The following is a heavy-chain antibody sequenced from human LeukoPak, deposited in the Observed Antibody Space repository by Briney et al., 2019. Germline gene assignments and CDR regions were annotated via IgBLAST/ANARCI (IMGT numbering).Heavy chain of an antibody. J-gene: IGHJ4*02. D-gene: IGHD3-22*01. Sequence: GASVKVSCKASGYTFTSYDINWVRQAPGQGLEWMGWINPNSGDSNYAQNFQGRVTMTRDTSISTAYMELIRLRSNDTAVYYCARDERYDSSGYPFDYWGQGTLVTVSS. CDR1: GYTFTSYD. CDR2: INPNSGDS. CDR3: ARDERYDSSGYPFDY. V-gene: IGHV1-2*02.